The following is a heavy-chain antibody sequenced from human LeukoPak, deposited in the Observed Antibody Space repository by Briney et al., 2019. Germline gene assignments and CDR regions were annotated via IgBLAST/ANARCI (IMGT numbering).Heavy chain of an antibody. CDR3: AAGLPDRYCSSTSCPHPTDY. J-gene: IGHJ4*02. CDR1: GGTFSSYA. CDR2: IIPIFGTA. V-gene: IGHV1-69*05. D-gene: IGHD2-2*01. Sequence: SVKVSCKASGGTFSSYAISWVRQAPGQGLEWMGGIIPIFGTANYAQKFQGRVTITTDESTSTAYMELSSLRSEDTAVYYCAAGLPDRYCSSTSCPHPTDYWGQGTLVTVSS.